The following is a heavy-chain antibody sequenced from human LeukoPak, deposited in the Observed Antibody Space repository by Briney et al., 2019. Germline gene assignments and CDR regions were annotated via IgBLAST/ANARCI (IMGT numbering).Heavy chain of an antibody. CDR1: GYTFTGYY. Sequence: GASVKVSCKASGYTFTGYYMHWVRQAPGQGLEWMGWINPNSGGTNYAQKFQGRVTMTRDTSISTAYMELSRLRSDDTAVYYCARLDGGNPAGTDYWGQGTLVTASS. D-gene: IGHD4-23*01. J-gene: IGHJ4*02. CDR2: INPNSGGT. V-gene: IGHV1-2*02. CDR3: ARLDGGNPAGTDY.